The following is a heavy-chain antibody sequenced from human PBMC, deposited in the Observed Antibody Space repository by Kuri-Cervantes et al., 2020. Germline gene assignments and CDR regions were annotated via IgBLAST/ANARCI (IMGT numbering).Heavy chain of an antibody. V-gene: IGHV4-4*02. CDR1: GGSISSSNW. CDR2: IYYSGST. Sequence: SETLSLTCAVSGGSISSSNWWSWVRQPPGKGLEWIGYIYYSGSTNYNPSLKSRVTISVDKSKNQFSLKLSSVTAADTAVYYCARVSTAADYYYYYYMDVWGKGTTVTVSS. CDR3: ARVSTAADYYYYYYMDV. D-gene: IGHD6-13*01. J-gene: IGHJ6*03.